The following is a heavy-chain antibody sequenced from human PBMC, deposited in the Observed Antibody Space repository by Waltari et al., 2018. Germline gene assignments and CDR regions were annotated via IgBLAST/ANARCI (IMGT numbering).Heavy chain of an antibody. V-gene: IGHV4-30-4*08. D-gene: IGHD2-2*01. CDR1: GGSISSGDYY. Sequence: QVQLQESGPGLVKPSQTLSLTCTVSGGSISSGDYYWSWIRQPPGKGLEWLGYIYYSGSTHYNPSLKSRVTISVDTANNPFALKLSSVTAADTAVYYWASLVVPAQRGGINYLGQGTLVTVSS. CDR2: IYYSGST. J-gene: IGHJ4*02. CDR3: ASLVVPAQRGGINY.